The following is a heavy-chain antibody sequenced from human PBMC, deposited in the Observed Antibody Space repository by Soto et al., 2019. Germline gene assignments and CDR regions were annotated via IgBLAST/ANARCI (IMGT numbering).Heavy chain of an antibody. Sequence: EVQVVESGGGLVQPGGSLRLSCAASGFTFNTYWMHWVRQAPGKGLVWISHINSDGSTTTYADSVKGRFTVSRDNAKKTLYLQLNSLRAEDTAVYYCVRDWSYAFDMWGQGTMVTVSS. CDR3: VRDWSYAFDM. CDR2: INSDGSTT. J-gene: IGHJ3*02. V-gene: IGHV3-74*01. CDR1: GFTFNTYW.